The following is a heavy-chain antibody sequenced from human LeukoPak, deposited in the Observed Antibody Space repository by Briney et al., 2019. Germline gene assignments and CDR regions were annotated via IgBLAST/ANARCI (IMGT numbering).Heavy chain of an antibody. D-gene: IGHD1-26*01. CDR3: AREIKWELRNWFDP. J-gene: IGHJ5*02. CDR1: GDSISSNY. Sequence: SETLSLTCTVSGDSISSNYWSWIRQPPGKGMEWIGYIYYTGSTNYNPSLKSRVTISVDTSKNQFSLKLSSVTAADTAVYYCAREIKWELRNWFDPWGQGTLVTVSS. V-gene: IGHV4-59*01. CDR2: IYYTGST.